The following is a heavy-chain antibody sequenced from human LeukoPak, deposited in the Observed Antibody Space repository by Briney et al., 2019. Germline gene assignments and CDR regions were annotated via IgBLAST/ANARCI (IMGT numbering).Heavy chain of an antibody. J-gene: IGHJ4*02. CDR2: IYSGGIT. CDR3: AKESPTAGSYYFYD. V-gene: IGHV3-53*05. D-gene: IGHD6-13*01. CDR1: GFTVSSNY. Sequence: PGGSLRLSCAASGFTVSSNYMSWVRQAPGKGLEWVSVIYSGGITYYADSVKGRFTISRDNSKNSLYQQMNSLRTEDTALYYCAKESPTAGSYYFYDWGQGTLVTVSS.